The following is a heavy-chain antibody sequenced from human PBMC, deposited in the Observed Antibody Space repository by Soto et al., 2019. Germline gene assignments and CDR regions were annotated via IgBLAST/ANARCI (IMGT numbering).Heavy chain of an antibody. CDR2: ISSSGSSI. Sequence: GGSLRLSCAASGFPFSSYEMNWVRQAPGKGLEWVSYISSSGSSIYYADSVKGRFTISRDNAKNSVYLQMNSLRAEDTAVYYCARDTWAGGGSLPFDYWGQGTLVTV. CDR1: GFPFSSYE. D-gene: IGHD2-15*01. J-gene: IGHJ4*02. CDR3: ARDTWAGGGSLPFDY. V-gene: IGHV3-48*03.